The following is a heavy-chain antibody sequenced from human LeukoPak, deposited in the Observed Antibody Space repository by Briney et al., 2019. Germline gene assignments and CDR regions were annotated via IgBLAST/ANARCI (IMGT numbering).Heavy chain of an antibody. J-gene: IGHJ4*02. D-gene: IGHD3-22*01. CDR3: ARRSGYYFSNYYFDY. Sequence: SETLTLTCAVYGGSLSGYYWSWIRQPPGKGLEWIGENNHSGSTNYNPSLKSRVTISVDTSKNQFSLKLSSVTAADTAVYYCARRSGYYFSNYYFDYWGQGTLVTVSS. CDR2: NNHSGST. V-gene: IGHV4-34*01. CDR1: GGSLSGYY.